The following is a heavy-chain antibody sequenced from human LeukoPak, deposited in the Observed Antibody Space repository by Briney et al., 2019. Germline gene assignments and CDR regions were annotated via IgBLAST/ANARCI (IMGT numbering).Heavy chain of an antibody. D-gene: IGHD6-19*01. CDR1: GGYISSYY. V-gene: IGHV4-59*01. CDR3: AKDSAPAGYSSGWFGYWSWFDP. J-gene: IGHJ5*02. CDR2: VYYTGST. Sequence: SETLSLTCTVSGGYISSYYWSWIRQPPGEGLEWIGYVYYTGSTNYNPSLKSRVSISVDTSKNQFSLKLRSVSAADTAVYYCAKDSAPAGYSSGWFGYWSWFDPWGQGTLVTVSS.